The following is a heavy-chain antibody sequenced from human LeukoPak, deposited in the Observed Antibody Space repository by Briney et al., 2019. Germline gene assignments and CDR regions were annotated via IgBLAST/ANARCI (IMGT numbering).Heavy chain of an antibody. CDR1: GFTFNNFG. CDR2: ISGSVGST. Sequence: PGGSLRLSCAASGFTFNNFGMSWVRQAPGKGLEWVSGISGSVGSTDYADSVKGRFTISRDNPKNTLFLQMNSLRDADTAVYYCAKVGAAAVRRYYFDYWGQGTLVTVSS. J-gene: IGHJ4*02. CDR3: AKVGAAAVRRYYFDY. D-gene: IGHD6-13*01. V-gene: IGHV3-23*01.